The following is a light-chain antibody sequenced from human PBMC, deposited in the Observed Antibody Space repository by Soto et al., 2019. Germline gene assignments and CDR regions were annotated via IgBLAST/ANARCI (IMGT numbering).Light chain of an antibody. V-gene: IGLV1-51*02. CDR2: ENN. CDR1: SSNIGNNY. Sequence: QSVLTQPPSVSAAPGQKVTIFCSGSSSNIGNNYVSWYQQLPGTAPKLLIYENNKRPSGIPDRFSGSKSGTSATLGITGLQTGDEADYYCGTWDSSLSALFGTGTKVTVL. CDR3: GTWDSSLSAL. J-gene: IGLJ1*01.